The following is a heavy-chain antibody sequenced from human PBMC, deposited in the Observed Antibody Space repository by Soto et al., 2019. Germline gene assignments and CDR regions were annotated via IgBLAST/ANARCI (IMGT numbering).Heavy chain of an antibody. Sequence: SETLSLTCSVSGGSIRSYYWGWIRQPPGKGLEWIGYISYTGSTDYSPSLKSRVTISVDTSKNQFSLKVRSVTAADTAIYFCARHYPIGNNWNYFDYWGRGTLVTAPQ. CDR1: GGSIRSYY. V-gene: IGHV4-59*08. D-gene: IGHD1-1*01. J-gene: IGHJ4*02. CDR2: ISYTGST. CDR3: ARHYPIGNNWNYFDY.